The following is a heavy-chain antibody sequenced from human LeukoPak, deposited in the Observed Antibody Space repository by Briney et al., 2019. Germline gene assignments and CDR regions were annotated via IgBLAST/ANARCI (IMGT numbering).Heavy chain of an antibody. CDR2: INPGDSDT. CDR1: GYKFTSFW. CDR3: ARGNNENYYDWFDP. Sequence: GESLQISCKGSGYKFTSFWIGWVRQLPGKGLEWMGLINPGDSDTRYSPSFQGQVTISADKSVSTAYLQWSRLKASDTAMYYCARGNNENYYDWFDPWGQGTLVTVSS. J-gene: IGHJ5*02. D-gene: IGHD3-22*01. V-gene: IGHV5-51*01.